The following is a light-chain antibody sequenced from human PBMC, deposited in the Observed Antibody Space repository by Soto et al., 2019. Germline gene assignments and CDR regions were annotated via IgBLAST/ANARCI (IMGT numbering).Light chain of an antibody. V-gene: IGKV3-20*01. CDR3: QQYGNSPRT. CDR2: GAS. Sequence: EIVLTQSPGTLSLSPGERASLSCRASQSVSNSYLAWYQQKPGQAPRLLIYGASSRAPGIPDRFSGSGSGTDFTLTISRLEPEDLAVYYCQQYGNSPRTFGQGTKLVIK. J-gene: IGKJ2*01. CDR1: QSVSNSY.